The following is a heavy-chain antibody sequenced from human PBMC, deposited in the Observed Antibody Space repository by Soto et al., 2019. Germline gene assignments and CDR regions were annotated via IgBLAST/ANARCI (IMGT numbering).Heavy chain of an antibody. J-gene: IGHJ5*02. V-gene: IGHV4-31*03. D-gene: IGHD1-26*01. CDR1: GGSISSGGYY. Sequence: QVKLQESGPGLVKPSQTLSLTCTVSGGSISSGGYYWSWIRQHPGKGLEWIGYIYYSGSTYYNPSLKSRVTISVDTSKNQFSRKLSSVTAADTAVYYCARGQYSGSYYWFDPWGQGTLVTVSS. CDR3: ARGQYSGSYYWFDP. CDR2: IYYSGST.